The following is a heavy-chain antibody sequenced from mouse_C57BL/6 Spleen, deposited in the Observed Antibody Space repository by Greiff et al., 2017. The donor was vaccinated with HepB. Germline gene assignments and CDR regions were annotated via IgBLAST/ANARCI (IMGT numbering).Heavy chain of an antibody. Sequence: VMLVESGPELVKPGASVKISCKASGYAFSSSWMNWVKQRPGKGLEWIGRIYPGDGDTNYNGKFKGKATLTADKSSSTAYMQLSSLTSEDSAVYFCARSSTTVGYFDVWGTGTTVTVSS. CDR2: IYPGDGDT. D-gene: IGHD1-1*01. CDR1: GYAFSSSW. V-gene: IGHV1-82*01. CDR3: ARSSTTVGYFDV. J-gene: IGHJ1*03.